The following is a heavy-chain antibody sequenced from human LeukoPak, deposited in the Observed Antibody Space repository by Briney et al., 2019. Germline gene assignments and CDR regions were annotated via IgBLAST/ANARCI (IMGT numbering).Heavy chain of an antibody. V-gene: IGHV1-69*13. J-gene: IGHJ3*02. CDR1: GGTFSSYA. CDR2: IIPIFGTA. D-gene: IGHD4-17*01. CDR3: ATRYVYGDPGAFDI. Sequence: SVKVSCKASGGTFSSYAISWVRQAPGQGLEWMGGIIPIFGTANYAQKFQGRVTITADESTSTAYMELSSLRSEDTAVYYCATRYVYGDPGAFDIWGQGTMVTVSS.